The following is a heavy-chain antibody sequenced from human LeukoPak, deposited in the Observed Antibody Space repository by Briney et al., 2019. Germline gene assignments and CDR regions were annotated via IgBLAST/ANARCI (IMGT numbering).Heavy chain of an antibody. CDR3: ARSYDSSGYYYPYFDC. D-gene: IGHD3-22*01. CDR2: IWYDGSNK. V-gene: IGHV3-33*01. CDR1: GFTFSSYG. Sequence: GGSLRLSCAAPGFTFSSYGMHWVRQAPGKGLEWVAVIWYDGSNKYYADSMKGRFTISRDNSKNTLYLQMNSLRAEDTAVYYCARSYDSSGYYYPYFDCWGQGTLVTVSS. J-gene: IGHJ4*02.